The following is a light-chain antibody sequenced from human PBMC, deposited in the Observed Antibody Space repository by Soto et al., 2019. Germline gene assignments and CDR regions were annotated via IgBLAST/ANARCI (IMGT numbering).Light chain of an antibody. CDR1: QTISNY. Sequence: DIQMTQSPSSLSASVGDRVTITCRASQTISNYLNWYQQIPGKAPKLLIYAASSLHSGVPSRFSGSGSGTDFTLTISSLQPEDFATYYCQQSYRSSRTFGQGTKVAIK. J-gene: IGKJ1*01. V-gene: IGKV1-39*01. CDR2: AAS. CDR3: QQSYRSSRT.